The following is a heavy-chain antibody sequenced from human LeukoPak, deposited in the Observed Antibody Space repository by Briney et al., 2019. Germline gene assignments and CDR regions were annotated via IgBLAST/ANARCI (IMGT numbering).Heavy chain of an antibody. CDR1: GFTFSSYS. Sequence: GGSLRLSCAASGFTFSSYSMNWVRQAPGKGLEWVSFLYSDNITWYADSVKGRFTISRDNSKNTLYLQMNSLRAEDTAVYYCARGIIAVPAIRGVFDYWGQGTLVTVSS. CDR2: LYSDNIT. CDR3: ARGIIAVPAIRGVFDY. D-gene: IGHD3-10*01. V-gene: IGHV3-53*01. J-gene: IGHJ4*02.